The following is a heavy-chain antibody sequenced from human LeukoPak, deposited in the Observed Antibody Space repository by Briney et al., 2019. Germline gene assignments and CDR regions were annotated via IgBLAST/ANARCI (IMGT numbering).Heavy chain of an antibody. V-gene: IGHV3-23*01. CDR1: GFTFSSYA. CDR2: ISGSGGST. Sequence: GGSLRPSCAASGFTFSSYAMSWVRQAPGKGLEWVSAISGSGGSTYYADSVKGRFTISRDNSKNTLYLQMNSLRAEDTAVYYCAKASIREVVVITTPFDYWGQGTLVTVSS. CDR3: AKASIREVVVITTPFDY. J-gene: IGHJ4*02. D-gene: IGHD3-22*01.